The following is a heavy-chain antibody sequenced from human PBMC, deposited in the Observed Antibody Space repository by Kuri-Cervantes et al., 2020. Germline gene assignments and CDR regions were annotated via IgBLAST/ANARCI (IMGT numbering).Heavy chain of an antibody. J-gene: IGHJ4*02. Sequence: GGSLRLSCAASGFTFSSYAMSWVRQAPGKGLEWVSAISGSGGSTYYADSVKGRFTISRDNSKNTLYLQMNSLRDEDTAVYYCARSSYYYDSSGYYYGDYWGQGTLVTVSS. CDR1: GFTFSSYA. CDR2: ISGSGGST. D-gene: IGHD3-22*01. V-gene: IGHV3-23*01. CDR3: ARSSYYYDSSGYYYGDY.